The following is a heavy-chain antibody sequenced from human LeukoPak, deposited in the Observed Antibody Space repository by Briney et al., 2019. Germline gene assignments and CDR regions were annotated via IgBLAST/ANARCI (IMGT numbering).Heavy chain of an antibody. J-gene: IGHJ4*02. CDR1: GFTFSSYG. CDR2: ISGSGGST. CDR3: ARDLGDYYDSSVELND. D-gene: IGHD3-22*01. Sequence: GGSLRLSCAASGFTFSSYGMSWVRQAPGKGLEWVSAISGSGGSTYYADSVKGRFTISRDNSKNTVYLQMNSLRAEDTAVYYCARDLGDYYDSSVELNDWGQGTLVTVSS. V-gene: IGHV3-23*01.